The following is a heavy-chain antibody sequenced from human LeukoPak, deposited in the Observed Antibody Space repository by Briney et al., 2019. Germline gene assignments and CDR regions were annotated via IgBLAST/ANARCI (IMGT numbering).Heavy chain of an antibody. V-gene: IGHV3-23*01. J-gene: IGHJ4*02. CDR3: AKEVTGGYCSGGTCYAYFEY. CDR2: CSGTGATT. Sequence: GGSLRLSCAASGFTFSSYAMRWVRQAPGKGLEWVSGCSGTGATTYYADSVKGRFTISRDSAKNALFLTMSSLRAEDTAVYYCAKEVTGGYCSGGTCYAYFEYWGQGTLVTVSS. D-gene: IGHD2-15*01. CDR1: GFTFSSYA.